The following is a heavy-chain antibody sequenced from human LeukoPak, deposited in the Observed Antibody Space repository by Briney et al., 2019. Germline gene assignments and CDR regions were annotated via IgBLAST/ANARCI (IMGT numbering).Heavy chain of an antibody. Sequence: PSETPSLTCTVSGGSISSSSYYWGWVRQPPGSGLEWIGSIFYSGILYYSPSLKSRVTISVDTSKNQFSLKLTSVTAADTAVYYCARAPIAEAGAGHEYFDYWGQGTLVTVSS. CDR1: GGSISSSSYY. CDR3: ARAPIAEAGAGHEYFDY. CDR2: IFYSGIL. V-gene: IGHV4-39*01. D-gene: IGHD6-19*01. J-gene: IGHJ4*02.